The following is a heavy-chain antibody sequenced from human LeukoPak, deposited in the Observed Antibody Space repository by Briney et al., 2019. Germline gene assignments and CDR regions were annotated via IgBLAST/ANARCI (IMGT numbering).Heavy chain of an antibody. V-gene: IGHV1-46*01. J-gene: IGHJ4*02. D-gene: IGHD2-15*01. CDR1: GYTFTSYY. CDR3: ARSASSGEFDY. Sequence: ASVKVSCKASGYTFTSYYIHWVRQAPGQGLEWMGIINPSGGSTSYAQKFQGRVTMTRDTSTSTVYTELSSLRSEDTAVYYCARSASSGEFDYWGQGTLVTVSS. CDR2: INPSGGST.